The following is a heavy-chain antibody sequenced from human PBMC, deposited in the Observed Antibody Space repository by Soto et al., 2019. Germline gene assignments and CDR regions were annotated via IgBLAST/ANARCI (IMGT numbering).Heavy chain of an antibody. CDR1: GFSFTNYA. CDR3: AKGGETRHYYYAMDV. D-gene: IGHD3-10*01. CDR2: ISGSGSST. Sequence: EVQLLESEGGLVQPGKSLRLSCAASGFSFTNYAMSWVRQAPGKGLEWVSAISGSGSSTYYADSVKGRFTISRDNLKNMVSLQMNNLRADDPAKYYCAKGGETRHYYYAMDVWGQGTTVTVSS. J-gene: IGHJ6*02. V-gene: IGHV3-23*01.